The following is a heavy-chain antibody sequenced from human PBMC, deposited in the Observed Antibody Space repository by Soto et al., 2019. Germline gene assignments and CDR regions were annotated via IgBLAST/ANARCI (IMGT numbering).Heavy chain of an antibody. J-gene: IGHJ4*02. CDR3: AAQTGY. CDR2: IKPDGSGK. CDR1: GFTFSNFW. V-gene: IGHV3-7*02. Sequence: GGSLRLSCAASGFTFSNFWMSWVRQAPGKGLEWLANIKPDGSGKYYADSVKGRFTISRDNAKSSLYLQMNSLRAEDTAVFYYAAQTGYWGQGTLVTVSS.